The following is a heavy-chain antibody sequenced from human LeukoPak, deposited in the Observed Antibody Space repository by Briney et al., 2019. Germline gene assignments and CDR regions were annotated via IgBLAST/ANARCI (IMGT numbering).Heavy chain of an antibody. J-gene: IGHJ4*02. CDR1: GFTFSSYA. CDR3: AKDQLELHGYYFDY. CDR2: ISGSGGST. V-gene: IGHV3-23*01. Sequence: AGGSLRLSCAASGFTFSSYAMSWVRQAPGKGLEWVSAISGSGGSTYYADSVKGRFTISRDNSKNTLYLQMNSLRAEDTAVYYCAKDQLELHGYYFDYWGQGTLVTVSS. D-gene: IGHD1-7*01.